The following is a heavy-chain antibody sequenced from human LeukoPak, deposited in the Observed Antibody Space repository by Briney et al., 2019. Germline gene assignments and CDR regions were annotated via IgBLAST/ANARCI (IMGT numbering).Heavy chain of an antibody. CDR2: INSDGSST. Sequence: GGSLRLSCAASGFTFSSYWMHWVRQALGKGLVWVSRINSDGSSTSYADSVKGRFTISRDNAKNTLYLQMNSLRAEDTAVYYCAREWYYYDSSGYYNSWGQGTLVTVSS. V-gene: IGHV3-74*01. CDR3: AREWYYYDSSGYYNS. D-gene: IGHD3-22*01. CDR1: GFTFSSYW. J-gene: IGHJ4*02.